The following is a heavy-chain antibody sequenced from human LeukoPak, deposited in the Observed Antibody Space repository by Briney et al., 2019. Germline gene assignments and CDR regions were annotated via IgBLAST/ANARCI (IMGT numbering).Heavy chain of an antibody. D-gene: IGHD5-24*01. Sequence: SETLSLTCGFHGGSFSHYYRTWIRQPPGKGLEWIGEIHPSGSTNYNPSFKSRVTISLDTSKNQLSLKLTSVTAADTAVYYCARGEDRYKQGYWGQGTLVTVSS. V-gene: IGHV4-34*01. CDR3: ARGEDRYKQGY. CDR2: IHPSGST. CDR1: GGSFSHYY. J-gene: IGHJ4*02.